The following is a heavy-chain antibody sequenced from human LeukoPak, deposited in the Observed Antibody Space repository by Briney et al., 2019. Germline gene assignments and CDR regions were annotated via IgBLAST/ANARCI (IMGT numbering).Heavy chain of an antibody. CDR1: GFTFDDYA. CDR3: AKDGSAQWLAPEYFQH. D-gene: IGHD6-19*01. Sequence: PGGSLRLSCAASGFTFDDYAMHWVRQAPGRGLEWVSGISWNSGSIGYADSVKGRFTISRDNAKNSLYLQMNSLRAEDTAVYYCAKDGSAQWLAPEYFQHWGQGTLVTVSS. CDR2: ISWNSGSI. J-gene: IGHJ1*01. V-gene: IGHV3-9*01.